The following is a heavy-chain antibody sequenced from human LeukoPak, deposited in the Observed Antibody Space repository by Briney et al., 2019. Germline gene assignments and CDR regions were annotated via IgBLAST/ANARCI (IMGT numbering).Heavy chain of an antibody. Sequence: PGGSLRLSCAASGFTFDDYAMHWVRQAPGKGLEWVSGISWNSGSIGYADSVKGRFTISRDNAKNSLYLQMNSLRAEDTALYYCAKDSGGGWFDYYYGMDVWGQETTVTVSS. CDR2: ISWNSGSI. D-gene: IGHD6-19*01. V-gene: IGHV3-9*01. J-gene: IGHJ6*02. CDR1: GFTFDDYA. CDR3: AKDSGGGWFDYYYGMDV.